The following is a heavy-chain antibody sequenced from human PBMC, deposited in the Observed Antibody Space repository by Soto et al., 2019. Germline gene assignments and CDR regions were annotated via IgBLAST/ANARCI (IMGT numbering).Heavy chain of an antibody. CDR1: GFTFSGSA. D-gene: IGHD3-16*01. CDR2: IRSKANSYAT. CDR3: TRGGYFGYYYYYGMDV. V-gene: IGHV3-73*01. J-gene: IGHJ6*02. Sequence: PGGSLRLSCAASGFTFSGSAMHWVRQASGKGLEWVGRIRSKANSYATAYAASVKGRFTISRDDSKNTAYLQMNSLKTEDTAVYYCTRGGYFGYYYYYGMDVWGQGTTVTVSS.